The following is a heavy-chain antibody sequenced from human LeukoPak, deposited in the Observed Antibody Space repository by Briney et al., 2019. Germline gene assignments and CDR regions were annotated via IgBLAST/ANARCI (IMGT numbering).Heavy chain of an antibody. V-gene: IGHV1-8*03. CDR2: INPNSGNR. D-gene: IGHD2-15*01. CDR3: ARVDGSPDY. CDR1: GYTFTSLD. Sequence: ASVKVSCKASGYTFTSLDINWVRQATGQGLEWMGWINPNSGNRGYAQQFQGRVTITRDTSVSTAYMELTSLRSEDTAVYYCARVDGSPDYWGQGTLVTVSP. J-gene: IGHJ4*02.